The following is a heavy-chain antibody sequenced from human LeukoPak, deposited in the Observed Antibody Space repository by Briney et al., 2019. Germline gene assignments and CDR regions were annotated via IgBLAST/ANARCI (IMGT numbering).Heavy chain of an antibody. CDR3: ARDKARGSLLGPRTAAPGTFDY. CDR1: GFTFSTYG. Sequence: GGSLRLSCAASGFTFSTYGFHWVRQAPGKGLEWVAFIRYDGSNKYYVDSVRGRFTISRDNSRNTLYLQMNSLRNEDTAVYFCARDKARGSLLGPRTAAPGTFDYWGQGTLVTVSS. V-gene: IGHV3-30*02. J-gene: IGHJ4*02. CDR2: IRYDGSNK. D-gene: IGHD6-13*01.